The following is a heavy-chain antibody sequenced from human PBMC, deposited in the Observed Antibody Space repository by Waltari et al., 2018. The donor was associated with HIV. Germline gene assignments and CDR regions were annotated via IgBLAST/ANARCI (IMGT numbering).Heavy chain of an antibody. J-gene: IGHJ4*02. CDR2: ISYSGST. CDR1: GGSVSTGTYY. CDR3: ASHGDYYDRSGFYFDH. Sequence: HLQESGPRLAQPSETLSLTCSVSGGSVSTGTYYWSWLRQPPGKGLEWIGYISYSGSTNYNPSLKSRVTVSVDTSKNQVSLKLNSLTAADTAVYYCASHGDYYDRSGFYFDHWGQGTLVTVSS. D-gene: IGHD3-22*01. V-gene: IGHV4-61*01.